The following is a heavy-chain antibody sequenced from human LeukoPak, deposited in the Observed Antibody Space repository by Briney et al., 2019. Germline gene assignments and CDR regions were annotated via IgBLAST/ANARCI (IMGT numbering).Heavy chain of an antibody. J-gene: IGHJ4*02. Sequence: SETLSLTCTVSGGSISNYYWSWIRQPPGKGLEWIGYIYYSGTTNYNPSLKSRVTISVDTSKNQFSLKLSSVTAADTAVYYRAREGEYSAGYFDYWGQGTLVTVSS. D-gene: IGHD6-6*01. V-gene: IGHV4-59*01. CDR2: IYYSGTT. CDR1: GGSISNYY. CDR3: AREGEYSAGYFDY.